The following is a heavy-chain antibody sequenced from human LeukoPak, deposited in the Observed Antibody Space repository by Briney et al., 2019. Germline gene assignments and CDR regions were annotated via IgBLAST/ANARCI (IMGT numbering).Heavy chain of an antibody. D-gene: IGHD3-22*01. CDR2: VYPGDSDT. Sequence: GESLKISCKGSGYSFTSYWIGWVRQMPGKGLEWMGIVYPGDSDTRYSPSFQGQVTISADKSISTAYLQWSSLKASDTAMYYCARHSFDSSSDYGVITIWGQGTLVTVSS. CDR1: GYSFTSYW. V-gene: IGHV5-51*01. CDR3: ARHSFDSSSDYGVITI. J-gene: IGHJ4*02.